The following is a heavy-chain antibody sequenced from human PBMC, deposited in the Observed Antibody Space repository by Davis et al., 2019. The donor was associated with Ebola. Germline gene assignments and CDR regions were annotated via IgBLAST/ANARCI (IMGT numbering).Heavy chain of an antibody. V-gene: IGHV3-30*18. CDR3: AKDISKSSWYIDY. CDR1: GFTFSSYG. Sequence: GGSLRLSCAASGFTFSSYGMHWVRQAPGKGLEWVAVISYDGSNKYYADSVKGRFTISRDNSKNTLYLQMNSLRAEDTAVYYCAKDISKSSWYIDYWGQGTLVTVSS. CDR2: ISYDGSNK. D-gene: IGHD6-13*01. J-gene: IGHJ4*02.